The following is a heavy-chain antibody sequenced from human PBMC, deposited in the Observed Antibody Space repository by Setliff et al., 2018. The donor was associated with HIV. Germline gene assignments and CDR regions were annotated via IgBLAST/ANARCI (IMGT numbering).Heavy chain of an antibody. V-gene: IGHV4-61*01. CDR2: IYYTWST. D-gene: IGHD4-17*01. CDR1: GGSVGSASYY. Sequence: ASETLSLTCTVSGGSVGSASYYWSWVRQPPGKGLEWIGYIYYTWSTKYNPSLKSRVTMSIDTSKNQFSLKLSSVTAADSGVYYCARDPPGYGDSKDYWGQGTLVTVSS. J-gene: IGHJ4*02. CDR3: ARDPPGYGDSKDY.